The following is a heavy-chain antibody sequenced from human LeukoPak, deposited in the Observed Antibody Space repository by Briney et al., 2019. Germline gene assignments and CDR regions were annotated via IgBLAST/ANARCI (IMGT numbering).Heavy chain of an antibody. Sequence: SETLSLTCTVSGGSISSYYWSWLRQPPGKGLEWIGYIYYSGSTNYNPSLKSRVTISVDTSKNQFSLKLSSVTAADTAVYYCAGYSGWVQPFDYWGQGTLVTVSS. V-gene: IGHV4-59*01. J-gene: IGHJ4*02. CDR1: GGSISSYY. CDR3: AGYSGWVQPFDY. D-gene: IGHD6-19*01. CDR2: IYYSGST.